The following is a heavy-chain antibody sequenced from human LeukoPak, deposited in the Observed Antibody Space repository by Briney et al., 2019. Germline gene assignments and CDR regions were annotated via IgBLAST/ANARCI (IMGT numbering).Heavy chain of an antibody. CDR1: GFPVSSNY. J-gene: IGHJ4*02. CDR3: ARGTYYYDSSGYSD. Sequence: GGSLRLSCAASGFPVSSNYMSWVRQAPGKGLEWVSVIYSGGSTYYADSVKGRFTISRDNSKNTLYLQMNSLRAEDTAVYYCARGTYYYDSSGYSDWGQGTLVTVSS. CDR2: IYSGGST. V-gene: IGHV3-53*01. D-gene: IGHD3-22*01.